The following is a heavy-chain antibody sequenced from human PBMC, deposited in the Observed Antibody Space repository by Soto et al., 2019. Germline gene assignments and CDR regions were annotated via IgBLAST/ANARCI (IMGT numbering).Heavy chain of an antibody. CDR3: VKGVGFLGP. J-gene: IGHJ5*02. V-gene: IGHV3-7*01. D-gene: IGHD1-26*01. Sequence: GSLRLSCAVSGFRFSDNWMSWVRRAPGKGPQWVANINQHGSEKHYVDSVKGRFTISRDNAKNSLYLQMSSLRDEDTAVYYCVKGVGFLGPWGQGTLVTVSS. CDR2: INQHGSEK. CDR1: GFRFSDNW.